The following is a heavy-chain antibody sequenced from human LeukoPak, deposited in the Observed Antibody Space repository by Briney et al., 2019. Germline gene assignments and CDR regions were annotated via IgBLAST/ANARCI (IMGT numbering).Heavy chain of an antibody. J-gene: IGHJ4*02. CDR1: GYCFTNYW. V-gene: IGHV5-51*01. CDR3: ARHRDGYNPFDY. D-gene: IGHD5-24*01. CDR2: IYPGDSDT. Sequence: GESLEISCKGSGYCFTNYWIGWVRRMPGKGLEWMGIIYPGDSDTRYSPSFQGQVTISADKSISTAYLQWSSLKASDTAMYYCARHRDGYNPFDYWGQGTLVTVSS.